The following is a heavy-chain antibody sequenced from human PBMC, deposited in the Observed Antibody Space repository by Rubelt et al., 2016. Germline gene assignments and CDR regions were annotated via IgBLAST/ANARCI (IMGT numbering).Heavy chain of an antibody. CDR2: IYRGGAT. D-gene: IGHD5-18*01. J-gene: IGHJ4*02. Sequence: EVQMVESGGGLIQTGGSLRLSCAASGLTVSSNYMSWVRQAPGKGLECVSVIYRGGATYYAHSVKGRFTISRDNAKNSLYRQLNSLRAEDTAVYYCAKDGDGYPYWGQGTLVTVSS. CDR3: AKDGDGYPY. V-gene: IGHV3-53*01. CDR1: GLTVSSNY.